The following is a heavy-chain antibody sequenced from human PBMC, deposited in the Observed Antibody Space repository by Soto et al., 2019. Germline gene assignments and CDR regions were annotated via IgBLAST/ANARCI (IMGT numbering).Heavy chain of an antibody. Sequence: QVQLQESGPGLVKPSQTLSLTCTVSGGSISSGDYYWSWIRQPPGKGLEWIGYIYYSGSTYYNPSLKSRVTISVDTSKNQFSLKLSSVTAADTAVYYCARRLGYCSSTSCYISWYFDLWGRGTLVTVSS. J-gene: IGHJ2*01. V-gene: IGHV4-30-4*01. CDR3: ARRLGYCSSTSCYISWYFDL. CDR1: GGSISSGDYY. D-gene: IGHD2-2*02. CDR2: IYYSGST.